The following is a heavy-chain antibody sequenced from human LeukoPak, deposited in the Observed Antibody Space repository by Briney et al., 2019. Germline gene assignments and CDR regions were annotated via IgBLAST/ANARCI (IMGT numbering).Heavy chain of an antibody. CDR2: IYYSGST. D-gene: IGHD5-18*01. CDR3: ARAVHTAMVVY. Sequence: SETLSLTCTVSGGSISSSSYYWGWIRQPPGKGLEWIGSIYYSGSTYYNPSLKSRVTISVDTSKNQFSLKLSSVTAADTAVYYCARAVHTAMVVYWGQGTLVTVSS. J-gene: IGHJ4*02. V-gene: IGHV4-39*07. CDR1: GGSISSSSYY.